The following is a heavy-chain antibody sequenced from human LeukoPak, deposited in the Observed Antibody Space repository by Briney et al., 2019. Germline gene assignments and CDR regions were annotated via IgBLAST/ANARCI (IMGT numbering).Heavy chain of an antibody. CDR3: ARNPRRTRLATFGFDY. V-gene: IGHV3-7*01. D-gene: IGHD3-3*01. J-gene: IGHJ4*02. Sequence: TGGSVRLSCVGSGFTFSSYWMSWVRQAPGKGLEWVANIKWDGSEKYYVDSVKGRFTISRDNAKNSLYLQMNSLRAEDTAVYYCARNPRRTRLATFGFDYWGQGTLVTVSS. CDR1: GFTFSSYW. CDR2: IKWDGSEK.